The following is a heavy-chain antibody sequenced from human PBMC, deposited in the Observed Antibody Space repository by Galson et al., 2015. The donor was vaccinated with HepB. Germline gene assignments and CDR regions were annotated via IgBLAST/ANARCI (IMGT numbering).Heavy chain of an antibody. Sequence: SLRLSCAASGFTFSSYTMHWVRQAPGKGLEWVAVISYDGSNKYYADSVKGRFTISRDNSKNTLYLQMNSLRTEDTAVYYCASIRGYSYGYGYWGQGTLVTVPS. J-gene: IGHJ4*02. CDR2: ISYDGSNK. D-gene: IGHD5-18*01. CDR3: ASIRGYSYGYGY. CDR1: GFTFSSYT. V-gene: IGHV3-30*04.